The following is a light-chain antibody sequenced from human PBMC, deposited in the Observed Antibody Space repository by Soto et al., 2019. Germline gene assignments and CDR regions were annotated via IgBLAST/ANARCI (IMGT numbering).Light chain of an antibody. V-gene: IGLV2-14*01. CDR2: EVS. CDR3: SSYTSTSSYV. CDR1: SSDIGDYNY. Sequence: QSVLTQPASVSGSPGQSITISCTGTSSDIGDYNYVSWYQQHPGKAPKLMIYEVSNRPSGISNRFSGSKSGNTASLTISGLQADDEADYYRSSYTSTSSYVFGTGTKLTVL. J-gene: IGLJ1*01.